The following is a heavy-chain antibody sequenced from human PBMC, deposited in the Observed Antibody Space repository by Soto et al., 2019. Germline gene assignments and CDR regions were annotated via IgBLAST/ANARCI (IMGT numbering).Heavy chain of an antibody. J-gene: IGHJ4*02. CDR3: AKADLTAPYSSGWHNLDY. CDR2: ISGSGGST. Sequence: GGSLRLSCAASGFTFSSYAMSWVRQAPGKGLEWVSAISGSGGSTYYADSVKGRFTISRDNSKNPLYLQMNSLRAEDTAVYYCAKADLTAPYSSGWHNLDYWGQGTLVTVSS. CDR1: GFTFSSYA. V-gene: IGHV3-23*01. D-gene: IGHD6-19*01.